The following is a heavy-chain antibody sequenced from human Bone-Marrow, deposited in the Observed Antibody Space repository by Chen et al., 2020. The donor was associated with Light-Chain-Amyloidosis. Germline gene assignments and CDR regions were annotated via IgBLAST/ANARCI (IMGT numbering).Heavy chain of an antibody. V-gene: IGHV2-5*01. CDR3: ARTVHHYDNSGHLWDGFDI. Sequence: QITLKESGPTLVRPTQTLTLTCIFSGFSLSAGGEGVGWIRQPPGKALERLAVIYWSGDKRYSPSLKSRLTITKDTSRNQVVLTMTSMDPFDTATYYCARTVHHYDNSGHLWDGFDIWGQGTAVTVSS. CDR1: GFSLSAGGEG. CDR2: IYWSGDK. D-gene: IGHD3-22*01. J-gene: IGHJ3*02.